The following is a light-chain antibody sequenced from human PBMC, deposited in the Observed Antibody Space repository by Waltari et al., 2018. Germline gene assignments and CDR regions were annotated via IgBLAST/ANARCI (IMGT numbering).Light chain of an antibody. J-gene: IGLJ2*01. CDR2: DVR. Sequence: QSALTQPAPVSGSPGQSITIPCTGTNSDVAAYNYVSWYQQHPGKVPKVMIYDVRNRPSGVSNRFSGSKSGNTASLTISGLQAEDEADYYCSSYTTSGTVVFGGGTKVTVL. V-gene: IGLV2-14*03. CDR1: NSDVAAYNY. CDR3: SSYTTSGTVV.